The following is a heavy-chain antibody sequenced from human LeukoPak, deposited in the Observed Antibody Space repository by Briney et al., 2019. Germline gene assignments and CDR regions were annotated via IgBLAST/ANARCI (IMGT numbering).Heavy chain of an antibody. J-gene: IGHJ5*02. Sequence: SGTLSLTCAVSGGSISSSNCWSWVRQPPGKGLEWIGEIYHSGSTNYNPSLKRRVTISVDKSKNQFSLKLSSVTAADTAVYYCARVQLIVVVPAAMHRWFDPWGQGTLVTVSS. CDR3: ARVQLIVVVPAAMHRWFDP. CDR1: GGSISSSNC. CDR2: IYHSGST. D-gene: IGHD2-2*01. V-gene: IGHV4-4*02.